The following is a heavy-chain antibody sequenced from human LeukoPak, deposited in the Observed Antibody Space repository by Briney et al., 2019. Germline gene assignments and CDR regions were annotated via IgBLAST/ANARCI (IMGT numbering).Heavy chain of an antibody. Sequence: GGSLRLSCAASGFTFSSYWMSWVRQAPGKGLEWVSAISGSGGSTYYADSVKGRFTISRDNSKNTLYLQMNSLRAEDTAVYYCAKDPSDSSGYYLDYWGQGTLVTVSS. D-gene: IGHD3-22*01. CDR2: ISGSGGST. V-gene: IGHV3-23*01. J-gene: IGHJ4*02. CDR1: GFTFSSYW. CDR3: AKDPSDSSGYYLDY.